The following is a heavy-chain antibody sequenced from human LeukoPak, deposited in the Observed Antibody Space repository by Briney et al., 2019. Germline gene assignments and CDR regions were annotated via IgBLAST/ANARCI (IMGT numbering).Heavy chain of an antibody. CDR1: GFTFSSYG. V-gene: IGHV3-30*02. CDR3: ARPRSYYYDSSGDVGGFDY. J-gene: IGHJ4*02. Sequence: GGSLRLSCAASGFTFSSYGMHWVRQAPGKGLEWVAFIRYDGSNKYYADSVKGRFTISRDNSKNTLYLQMNSLRAEDTAVYYCARPRSYYYDSSGDVGGFDYWGQGTLVTVSS. CDR2: IRYDGSNK. D-gene: IGHD3-22*01.